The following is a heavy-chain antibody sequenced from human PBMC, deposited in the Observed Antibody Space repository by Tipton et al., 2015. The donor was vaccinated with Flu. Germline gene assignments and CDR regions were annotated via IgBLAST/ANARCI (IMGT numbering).Heavy chain of an antibody. D-gene: IGHD2-15*01. CDR3: AREAPYEVAFDY. J-gene: IGHJ4*02. V-gene: IGHV4-4*07. Sequence: TLSLTCTVSGGSISSYYWSWTRQPAGKGPEWIGRIYTSGSTNYNPSLKSRVTMSVDTSKNQFSLKLSSVTAADTAVYYCAREAPYEVAFDYWGQGTLVTVSS. CDR1: GGSISSYY. CDR2: IYTSGST.